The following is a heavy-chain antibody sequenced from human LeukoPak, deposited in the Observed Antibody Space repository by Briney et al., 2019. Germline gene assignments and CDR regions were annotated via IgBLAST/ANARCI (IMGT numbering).Heavy chain of an antibody. D-gene: IGHD6-19*01. V-gene: IGHV4-4*07. J-gene: IGHJ4*02. CDR1: GGSISSYY. Sequence: PSETLSLTCTVSGGSISSYYWSWIRPPARKGLEWIGRIYISGTTNYNPSLKSRVTISVDKSKNQFSLKLNSVTAADTAVYYCARDGSPYSSGWIDYWGQGTLVTVSS. CDR3: ARDGSPYSSGWIDY. CDR2: IYISGTT.